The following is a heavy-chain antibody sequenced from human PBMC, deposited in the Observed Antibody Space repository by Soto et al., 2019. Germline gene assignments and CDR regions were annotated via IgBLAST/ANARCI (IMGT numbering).Heavy chain of an antibody. V-gene: IGHV4-59*08. Sequence: SETLSLTCTVSGGSISGYYWSWIRQPPGKGLEWIGYIFYSGSTNYNPSLKSRVTISMDTSKNQVSLKLTSVTAADTAVYYCARHPPRAVAGHCFDYWGQGALVTVS. CDR1: GGSISGYY. CDR2: IFYSGST. D-gene: IGHD6-19*01. CDR3: ARHPPRAVAGHCFDY. J-gene: IGHJ4*02.